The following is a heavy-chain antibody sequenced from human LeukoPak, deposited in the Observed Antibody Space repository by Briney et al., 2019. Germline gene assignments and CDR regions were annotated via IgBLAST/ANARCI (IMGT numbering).Heavy chain of an antibody. CDR2: IYHSGSD. Sequence: PSETLSLTCTVSGGSISSSYWSWIRQPPGKGLEWIGHIYHSGSDKYYAALESRVTISVDSSKSQFSLKLSFVTAADTAVYYCARDMVDRDMVKSLGWFDPWGQGTLVTVS. D-gene: IGHD5-18*01. J-gene: IGHJ5*02. CDR3: ARDMVDRDMVKSLGWFDP. CDR1: GGSISSSY. V-gene: IGHV4-59*01.